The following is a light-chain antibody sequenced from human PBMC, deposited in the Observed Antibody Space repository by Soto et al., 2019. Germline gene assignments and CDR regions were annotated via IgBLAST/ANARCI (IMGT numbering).Light chain of an antibody. CDR1: SSDVGSHNL. J-gene: IGLJ7*01. CDR2: EVS. V-gene: IGLV2-23*02. Sequence: QSVLTQPASVSGSPGQSITISCTGTSSDVGSHNLVSWYQQHPGQAPKLMIYEVSKRPLGVSARFSASKSGNTASLTISGLQAEDEADYSCCSYGGSRAVFGGGTQLTVL. CDR3: CSYGGSRAV.